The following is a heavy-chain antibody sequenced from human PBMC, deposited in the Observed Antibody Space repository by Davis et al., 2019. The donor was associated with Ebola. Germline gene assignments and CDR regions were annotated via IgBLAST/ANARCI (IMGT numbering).Heavy chain of an antibody. Sequence: GGSLRLSCAASGFIISSYSMNWVRQAPGKGLEWVSAVTSRGGSTYYANSVKGRFTISRDNSKNTLFLQLNSLGVEDTAVYYCAKGGSGWPSDYSYGLGVWGKGTTVTVSS. V-gene: IGHV3-23*01. CDR2: VTSRGGST. CDR3: AKGGSGWPSDYSYGLGV. J-gene: IGHJ6*04. CDR1: GFIISSYS. D-gene: IGHD6-19*01.